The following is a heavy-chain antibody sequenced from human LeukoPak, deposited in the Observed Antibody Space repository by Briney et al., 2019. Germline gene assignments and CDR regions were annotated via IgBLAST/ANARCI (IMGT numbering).Heavy chain of an antibody. CDR3: AASSLAIFDY. CDR2: INHSGST. CDR1: GGSFSGYY. D-gene: IGHD6-13*01. Sequence: SETLSLTRAVYGGSFSGYYWSWIRQPPGKGLEWIGEINHSGSTNYNPSLKSRVTISVDTSKNQFSLKLSSVTAADTAVYYCAASSLAIFDYWGQGTLVTVSS. J-gene: IGHJ4*02. V-gene: IGHV4-34*01.